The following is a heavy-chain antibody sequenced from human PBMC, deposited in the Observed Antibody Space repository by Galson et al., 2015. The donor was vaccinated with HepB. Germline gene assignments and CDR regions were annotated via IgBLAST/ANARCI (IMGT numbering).Heavy chain of an antibody. Sequence: SVKVSCKASGFTFTSSAVQWVRQARGQRLEWIGWIVVGSGNTNYAQKFQERVTITRDMSTSTAYMELSSLRSEDTAVYYCAAGSGGSPFTPSGDYYYGMDVWGQGTTVTVSS. V-gene: IGHV1-58*01. CDR2: IVVGSGNT. D-gene: IGHD2-15*01. CDR1: GFTFTSSA. J-gene: IGHJ6*02. CDR3: AAGSGGSPFTPSGDYYYGMDV.